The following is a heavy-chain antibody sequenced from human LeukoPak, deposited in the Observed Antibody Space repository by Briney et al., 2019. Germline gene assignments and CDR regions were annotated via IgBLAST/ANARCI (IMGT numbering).Heavy chain of an antibody. Sequence: GGSLRLSCAASGFTFSSYAMSWVRQAPRRGLEWVSVVSGSGSSTDYADSVKGRFTISRDNSKNTLYLQMSSLSAEDTAVYYCAKMNVLTGYYTPNFDFWGQGTLVTVSS. CDR3: AKMNVLTGYYTPNFDF. J-gene: IGHJ4*02. CDR2: VSGSGSST. D-gene: IGHD3-9*01. V-gene: IGHV3-23*01. CDR1: GFTFSSYA.